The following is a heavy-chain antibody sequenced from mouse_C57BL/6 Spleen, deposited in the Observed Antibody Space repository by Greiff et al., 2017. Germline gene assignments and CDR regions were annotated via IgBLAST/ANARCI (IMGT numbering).Heavy chain of an antibody. CDR3: ARDGTGTGYFEG. V-gene: IGHV1-64*01. J-gene: IGHJ2*01. Sequence: QVQLQQPGAELVKPGASVKLSCKASGYTFTSYWMHWVKQRPGQGLEWIGMIHPNSGSTNYNEKFKGKATLTVDKSSSTAYMQLSSLTSEDSAVYYCARDGTGTGYFEGWGQGTTLTVAS. CDR2: IHPNSGST. D-gene: IGHD4-1*01. CDR1: GYTFTSYW.